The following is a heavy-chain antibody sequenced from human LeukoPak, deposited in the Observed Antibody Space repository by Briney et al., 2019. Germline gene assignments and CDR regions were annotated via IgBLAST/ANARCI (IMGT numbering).Heavy chain of an antibody. CDR3: ARDRDYYDSSGYYYVFDY. CDR2: FDPEDGET. Sequence: GASVKVSCKVSGYTLTELSMHWVRQAPGKGLEWMGGFDPEDGETIYAQKFQGRVTITADESTSTAYMELSSLRSEDTAVYYCARDRDYYDSSGYYYVFDYWGQGTLVTVSS. D-gene: IGHD3-22*01. CDR1: GYTLTELS. V-gene: IGHV1-24*01. J-gene: IGHJ4*02.